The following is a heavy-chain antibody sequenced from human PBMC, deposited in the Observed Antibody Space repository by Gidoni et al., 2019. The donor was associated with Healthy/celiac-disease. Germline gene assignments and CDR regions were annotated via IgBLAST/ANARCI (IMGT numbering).Heavy chain of an antibody. CDR2: ISSSSSYI. CDR3: ARDRRGSGYDFDAFDI. J-gene: IGHJ3*02. D-gene: IGHD5-12*01. Sequence: EVQLVESGGGLVKPGGSLSLSCAASGLTFSSYSRNWVRQAPGKGLGWVPSISSSSSYIYYADSVKGRFTISRDNAKNSLYLQMNSLRAEDTAVYYCARDRRGSGYDFDAFDIWGQGTMVTVSS. V-gene: IGHV3-21*01. CDR1: GLTFSSYS.